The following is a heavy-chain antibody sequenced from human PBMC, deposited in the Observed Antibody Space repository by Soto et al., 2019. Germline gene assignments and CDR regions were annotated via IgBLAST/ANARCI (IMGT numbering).Heavy chain of an antibody. D-gene: IGHD6-25*01. CDR1: GFTFSNYA. CDR2: ISDNGANT. Sequence: GGSLRLSCIASGFTFSNYAMSWVRQAPGKGLEWVSTISDNGANTFIGDSMKDHFDISRDNSKNTGFLHLSTVSAEDTAIYYFARAIGADFLYCRDQGTPVTVSS. J-gene: IGHJ1*01. CDR3: ARAIGADFLYC. V-gene: IGHV3-23*01.